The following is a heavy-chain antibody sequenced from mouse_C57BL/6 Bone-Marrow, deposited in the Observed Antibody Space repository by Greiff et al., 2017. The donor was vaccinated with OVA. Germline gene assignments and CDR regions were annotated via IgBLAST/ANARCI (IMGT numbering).Heavy chain of an antibody. CDR1: GFTFSDYY. CDR3: ARKGAFCFDY. V-gene: IGHV5-16*01. Sequence: EVMLVESEGGLVQPGSSMKLSCTASGFTFSDYYMAWVRQVPEKGLEWVANINYDGSSTYYLDSLKSRFIISRDNAKNSLYLQMSSLKSEDTATYYCARKGAFCFDYWGQGTTLTVSS. CDR2: INYDGSST. J-gene: IGHJ2*01.